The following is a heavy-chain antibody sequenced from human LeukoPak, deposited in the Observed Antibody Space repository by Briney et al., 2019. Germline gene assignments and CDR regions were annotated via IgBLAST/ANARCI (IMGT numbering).Heavy chain of an antibody. CDR1: GYTFTGYY. CDR3: ARDFGTAIYYYYYMDV. V-gene: IGHV1-2*02. D-gene: IGHD2-21*02. CDR2: INPNSGGT. Sequence: ASVKVSCKASGYTFTGYYMHWVRQAPGQGLEWMGWINPNSGGTNYAQKFQGRVTMTRYTSISTAYMELSRLRSDDTAVYYCARDFGTAIYYYYYMDVWGKGTTVTISS. J-gene: IGHJ6*03.